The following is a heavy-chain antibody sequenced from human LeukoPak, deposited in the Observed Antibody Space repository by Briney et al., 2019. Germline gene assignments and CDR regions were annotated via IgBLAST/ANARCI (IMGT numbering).Heavy chain of an antibody. CDR1: GFTFSSYG. V-gene: IGHV3-30*18. CDR3: AKDLGVVVVADSFDY. J-gene: IGHJ4*02. CDR2: ISYDGSNK. D-gene: IGHD2-15*01. Sequence: GRPLRLSCAASGFTFSSYGMHWVRQAPGKGLEWVAVISYDGSNKYYADSVKGRFTISRDNSKNTLYLQMNSLRAEDTAVYYCAKDLGVVVVADSFDYWGQGTLVTVSS.